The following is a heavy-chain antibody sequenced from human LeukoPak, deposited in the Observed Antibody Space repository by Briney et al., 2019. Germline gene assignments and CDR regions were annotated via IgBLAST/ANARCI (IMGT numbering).Heavy chain of an antibody. CDR2: IKQDGSEK. V-gene: IGHV3-7*01. D-gene: IGHD3-3*01. CDR1: GFTFSSYW. CDR3: ARDRDFWSGYFDY. J-gene: IGHJ4*02. Sequence: YPGGSLRLSCAASGFTFSSYWMSWVRQAPGKGLEWVANIKQDGSEKCYVDSVKGRFTISRDNAKNSLYLQMNSLRAEDTAVYYCARDRDFWSGYFDYWGQGTLVTVSS.